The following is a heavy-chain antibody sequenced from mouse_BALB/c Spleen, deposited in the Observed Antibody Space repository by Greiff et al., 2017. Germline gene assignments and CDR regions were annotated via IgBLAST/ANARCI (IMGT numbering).Heavy chain of an antibody. J-gene: IGHJ1*01. CDR2: INPSSTYA. Sequence: VQLQQSGAELARPGASVKMSCKASGYTFTSYTMHWVKQRPGQGLEWIGYINPSSTYANYNQKFKDKATLTADKSSSTAYIQLSSLTSEDSAVYYCARDYYGYFDDWGAGTTVTVSS. V-gene: IGHV1-4*01. CDR3: ARDYYGYFDD. D-gene: IGHD2-4*01. CDR1: GYTFTSYT.